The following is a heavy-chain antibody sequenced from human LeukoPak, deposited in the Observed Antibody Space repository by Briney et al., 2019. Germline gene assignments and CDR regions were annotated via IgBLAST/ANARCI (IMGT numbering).Heavy chain of an antibody. CDR3: ARVWAVRFLEWLGD. J-gene: IGHJ4*02. D-gene: IGHD3-3*01. CDR1: GFMFSSYG. CDR2: VRYDGSNA. V-gene: IGHV3-30*02. Sequence: GGSLRLSCATSGFMFSSYGMHWVRQAPGKGQEWVAFVRYDGSNAYYADSVKGRFTISRDNSKSTLNLQMSSLRTEDTAIYYCARVWAVRFLEWLGDWGQGTLVTVSS.